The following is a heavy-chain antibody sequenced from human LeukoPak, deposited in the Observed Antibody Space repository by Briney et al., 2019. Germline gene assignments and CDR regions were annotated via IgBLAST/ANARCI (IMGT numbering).Heavy chain of an antibody. CDR3: ARDITDRWLDP. CDR1: EYTFTAYY. J-gene: IGHJ5*02. CDR2: MNPRSGAT. Sequence: GASVKVSCKASEYTFTAYYMHWVRQAPGQGLEWMEWMNPRSGATNYARKFQGRVTMTRDTSISTAYMELSRLTSDDTAVYFCARDITDRWLDPWGQGTQVTVSS. V-gene: IGHV1-2*02.